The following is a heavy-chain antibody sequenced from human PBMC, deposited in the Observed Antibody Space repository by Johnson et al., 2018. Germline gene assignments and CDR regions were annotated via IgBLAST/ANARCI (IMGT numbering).Heavy chain of an antibody. J-gene: IGHJ6*02. V-gene: IGHV3-30*03. D-gene: IGHD3-22*01. CDR3: ARGIDYYDSSGYYYDYYYYYGMDV. Sequence: QVQLVESGGGVVQPGRSLRLSCAASGFTFSSYGMHWVRQAPGKGLEWVAVISYDGSNKYYADSVKGRFTISRDNSKTTVYLQMNSLGAEDTAVYYCARGIDYYDSSGYYYDYYYYYGMDVGGQGTTVTVSS. CDR2: ISYDGSNK. CDR1: GFTFSSYG.